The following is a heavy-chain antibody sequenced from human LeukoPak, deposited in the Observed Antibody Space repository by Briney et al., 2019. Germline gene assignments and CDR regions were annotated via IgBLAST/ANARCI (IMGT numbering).Heavy chain of an antibody. Sequence: PGGSLRLSCAASGFTFSSYEMNWVRQAPGKGLEWVSYISSSGSTIYYADSVKGRFTISRDNAKNSLYLQMNSLRAEDTAVYYCARVMGYCSSTSCPLRSYYYYYYMDVWGKGTTVTVSS. D-gene: IGHD2-2*01. CDR2: ISSSGSTI. V-gene: IGHV3-48*03. J-gene: IGHJ6*03. CDR1: GFTFSSYE. CDR3: ARVMGYCSSTSCPLRSYYYYYYMDV.